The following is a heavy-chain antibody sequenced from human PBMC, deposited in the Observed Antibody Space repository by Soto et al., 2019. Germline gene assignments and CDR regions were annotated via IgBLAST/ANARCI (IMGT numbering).Heavy chain of an antibody. Sequence: GASVKVSCKASGYTFTSYDINWVRQATGQGLEWMGWMNPNSGNTGYAQKFQGRVTMARNTSISTAYMELSSLRSEDTAVYYCASVYCSGGSCYPGLFDYWGQGTLVTVSS. V-gene: IGHV1-8*01. J-gene: IGHJ4*02. CDR2: MNPNSGNT. CDR3: ASVYCSGGSCYPGLFDY. CDR1: GYTFTSYD. D-gene: IGHD2-15*01.